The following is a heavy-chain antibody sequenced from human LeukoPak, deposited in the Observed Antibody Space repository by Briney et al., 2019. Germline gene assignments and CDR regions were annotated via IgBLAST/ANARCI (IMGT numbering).Heavy chain of an antibody. V-gene: IGHV4-39*01. J-gene: IGHJ4*02. Sequence: PSETLSLTCTVSGGSIISSSYYGGWIRQTPGKGLEWIGNIYYAGSTYYNPSLKSRVAMSVDTSKNQFSLKLSSVTAADPAVYYCARHVKMSTKKIDYWGQGTLVTVSS. D-gene: IGHD5-24*01. CDR2: IYYAGST. CDR1: GGSIISSSYY. CDR3: ARHVKMSTKKIDY.